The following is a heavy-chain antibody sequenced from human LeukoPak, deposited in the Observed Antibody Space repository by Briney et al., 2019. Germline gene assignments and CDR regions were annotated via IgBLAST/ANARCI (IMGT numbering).Heavy chain of an antibody. D-gene: IGHD1-26*01. V-gene: IGHV1-2*02. CDR2: INPNSGGT. J-gene: IGHJ5*02. Sequence: ASVKVSCKASGYTFTGYYMHWVRQAPGQGLEWMGWINPNSGGTNYAQKFQGRVTMTRDTSISTAYMELSRPRSDDTAVYYCARVGPISWELLSSRFDPWGQGTLVTVSS. CDR3: ARVGPISWELLSSRFDP. CDR1: GYTFTGYY.